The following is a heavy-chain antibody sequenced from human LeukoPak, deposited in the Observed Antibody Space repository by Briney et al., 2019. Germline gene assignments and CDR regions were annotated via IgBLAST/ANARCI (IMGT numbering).Heavy chain of an antibody. J-gene: IGHJ4*02. D-gene: IGHD2-2*01. Sequence: GGSLRLSCAASGFTFSSYAMSWVRRAPVKGLEWVSAISGSGGSTYYADSVKGRFTISRDNSKNTLYLQMNSLRAEDTAVYYCAKVGIVVVPAADYWGQGTLVTVSS. CDR1: GFTFSSYA. V-gene: IGHV3-23*01. CDR2: ISGSGGST. CDR3: AKVGIVVVPAADY.